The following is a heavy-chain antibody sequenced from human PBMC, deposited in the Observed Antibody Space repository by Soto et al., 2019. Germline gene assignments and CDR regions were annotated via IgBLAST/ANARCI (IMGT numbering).Heavy chain of an antibody. CDR3: ARVWGGAFDF. J-gene: IGHJ3*01. CDR1: GGSISSGGYY. Sequence: SETLSLTCTVSGGSISSGGYYWSWIRQHPGKGLECIGYIYYSGSINYNPSLKSRVTISVDTSKNQFSLKLSSVTAADTAVYYCARVWGGAFDFWGQGTMVTVSS. V-gene: IGHV4-61*08. CDR2: IYYSGSI. D-gene: IGHD3-10*01.